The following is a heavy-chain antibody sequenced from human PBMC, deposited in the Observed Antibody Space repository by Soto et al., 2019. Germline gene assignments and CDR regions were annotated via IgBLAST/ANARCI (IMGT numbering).Heavy chain of an antibody. CDR2: IYYSGST. V-gene: IGHV4-59*01. Sequence: SETLSLTCTVSGGSISSYYWSWIRQPPGKGLEWIGYIYYSGSTNYNPSLKSRVTISVDTSKNQFSLKLSSVTAADTAVYYCARVRGRFLEWLLYPHRVYFDYWGQGTLVTVSS. J-gene: IGHJ4*02. CDR1: GGSISSYY. D-gene: IGHD3-3*01. CDR3: ARVRGRFLEWLLYPHRVYFDY.